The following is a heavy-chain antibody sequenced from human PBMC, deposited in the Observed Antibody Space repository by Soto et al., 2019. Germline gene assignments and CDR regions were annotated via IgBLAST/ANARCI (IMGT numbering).Heavy chain of an antibody. J-gene: IGHJ4*02. Sequence: LRLSCAASGFTFSSYSMNWVRQAPGKGLEWVSYISSSSSTIYYADSVKGRFTISRDNAKNSLYLQMNSLRDEDTAVYYCARPRGYSGYDDPSDYWGQGTLVTVSS. CDR3: ARPRGYSGYDDPSDY. CDR1: GFTFSSYS. V-gene: IGHV3-48*02. D-gene: IGHD5-12*01. CDR2: ISSSSSTI.